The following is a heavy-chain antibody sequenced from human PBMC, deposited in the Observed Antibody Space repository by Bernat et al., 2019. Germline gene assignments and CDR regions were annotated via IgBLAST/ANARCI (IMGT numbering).Heavy chain of an antibody. Sequence: EVQLVESGGGLVKPGGSLRLSCAASGFTFSNAWMSWVRQAPGKGLEWVGRIKSKTDGGTTDYAAPVKGRFTISRDDSKNTLYLQMNSLKTEDTAVYYCTTEAVVVVPAAPLVSANFDYWGQGTLVTVSS. J-gene: IGHJ4*02. CDR3: TTEAVVVVPAAPLVSANFDY. CDR2: IKSKTDGGTT. CDR1: GFTFSNAW. D-gene: IGHD2-2*01. V-gene: IGHV3-15*01.